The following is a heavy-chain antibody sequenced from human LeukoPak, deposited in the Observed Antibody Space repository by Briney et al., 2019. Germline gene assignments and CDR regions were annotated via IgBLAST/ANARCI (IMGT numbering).Heavy chain of an antibody. CDR1: GYTFTSYG. Sequence: ASVKVSCKASGYTFTSYGISWVRQAPGQGLEWMGWISAYNGNTNYAQKLQGRVTMTTDTSTSTAYMELRSLRSDDTAVYYCARDLVITFGGVMTPLDYWGQGTLVTVSS. CDR3: ARDLVITFGGVMTPLDY. CDR2: ISAYNGNT. V-gene: IGHV1-18*01. J-gene: IGHJ4*01. D-gene: IGHD3-16*01.